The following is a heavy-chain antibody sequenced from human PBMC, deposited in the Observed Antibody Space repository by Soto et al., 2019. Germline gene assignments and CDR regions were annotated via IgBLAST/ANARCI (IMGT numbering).Heavy chain of an antibody. Sequence: QVRLVKSGGGVVQPGRSLRLSCTASGFSFSSYAMYWFRQPPGKGLEWVAVISHDGINKHYADSVKGRVTVSRDNSNHSLDLQLNSLRGEDTAMYYCARDMYSSDYFVKWFEPCVQGTLVTVSS. D-gene: IGHD6-19*01. V-gene: IGHV3-30-3*01. CDR3: ARDMYSSDYFVKWFEP. J-gene: IGHJ5*02. CDR1: GFSFSSYA. CDR2: ISHDGINK.